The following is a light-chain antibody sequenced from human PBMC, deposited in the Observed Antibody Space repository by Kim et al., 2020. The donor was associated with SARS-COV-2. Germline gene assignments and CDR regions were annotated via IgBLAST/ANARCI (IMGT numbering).Light chain of an antibody. CDR2: DAS. Sequence: EIVLTQSPGILSLSPGERATLSCRASQSVGSGYLAWYQQKPGQAPSLHIYDASSRATGIPDRFSGSGSGTDFTLSISRLEPEDFAVYYCQQYGSSPYTFGQGTKVDIK. CDR1: QSVGSGY. V-gene: IGKV3-20*01. CDR3: QQYGSSPYT. J-gene: IGKJ2*01.